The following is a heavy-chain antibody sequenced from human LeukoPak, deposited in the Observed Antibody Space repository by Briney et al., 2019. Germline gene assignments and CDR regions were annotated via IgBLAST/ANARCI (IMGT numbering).Heavy chain of an antibody. V-gene: IGHV3-33*01. Sequence: GRSLRLSCAASGFTFYAYAMHWVRQAPGKGLEWVAVIWYDGSDKYYADSVKGRFTISRDNSKDTLYLQMNSLRAEDTAVYYCARDLTRGYTYGSEDYWGQGTLVTVSS. CDR3: ARDLTRGYTYGSEDY. CDR1: GFTFYAYA. CDR2: IWYDGSDK. J-gene: IGHJ4*02. D-gene: IGHD5-18*01.